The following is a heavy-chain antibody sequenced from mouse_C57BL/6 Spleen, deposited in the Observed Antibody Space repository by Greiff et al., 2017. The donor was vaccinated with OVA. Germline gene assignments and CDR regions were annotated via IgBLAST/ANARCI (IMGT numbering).Heavy chain of an antibody. V-gene: IGHV1-50*01. CDR3: ARGSKHFDY. CDR1: GYTFTSYW. Sequence: QVQLQQPGAELVKPGASVKLSCKASGYTFTSYWMQWVKQRPGQGLEWIGEIDPSDSYTNYNQKFKGKATLTVDTSSSTAYMQLSSLTSEDSAVYYCARGSKHFDYWGQGTTLTVSS. J-gene: IGHJ2*01. D-gene: IGHD1-1*01. CDR2: IDPSDSYT.